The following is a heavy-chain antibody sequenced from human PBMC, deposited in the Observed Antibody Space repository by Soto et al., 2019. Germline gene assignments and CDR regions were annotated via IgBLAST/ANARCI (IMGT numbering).Heavy chain of an antibody. CDR2: IYPGDSDT. J-gene: IGHJ6*02. CDR3: AASIFYYGMDV. V-gene: IGHV5-51*01. Sequence: GASLKISCKGSGYTFTSYWIGWVRQMPGKGLEWMGIIYPGDSDTKYNPSFRGQVTISADKSITTTYLQWSSLKASDTAIYYCAASIFYYGMDVWGQGTTVTVSS. CDR1: GYTFTSYW.